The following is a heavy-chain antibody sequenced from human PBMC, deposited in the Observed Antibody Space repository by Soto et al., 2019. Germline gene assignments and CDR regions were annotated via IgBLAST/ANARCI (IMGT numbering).Heavy chain of an antibody. CDR2: ISASNGNR. CDR1: GYDFSSYG. Sequence: QVQLVQSGAEVKKPGASVKVSCKASGYDFSSYGISWVRQAPGQGLEWMGWISASNGNRDYAQQFQGRVTMTSDTSRTTAYMELRSLRSDDTAVYYCVRDPQRNDYWRQGPLVNVSS. D-gene: IGHD2-2*01. J-gene: IGHJ4*02. CDR3: VRDPQRNDY. V-gene: IGHV1-18*04.